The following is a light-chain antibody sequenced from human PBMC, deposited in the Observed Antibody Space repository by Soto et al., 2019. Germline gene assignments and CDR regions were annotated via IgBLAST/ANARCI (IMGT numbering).Light chain of an antibody. J-gene: IGLJ1*01. CDR1: SSDVGGYNR. CDR3: GSYAGSYTYV. CDR2: DVS. Sequence: QSALTQPHSVSGSPGQSVTISCTGTSSDVGGYNRVSWYQQYPGKAPKLMIYDVSKRPSGVPGRFSGTKSGTTASLTISGFQPEDEADYCCGSYAGSYTYVFGSGTKVTVL. V-gene: IGLV2-11*01.